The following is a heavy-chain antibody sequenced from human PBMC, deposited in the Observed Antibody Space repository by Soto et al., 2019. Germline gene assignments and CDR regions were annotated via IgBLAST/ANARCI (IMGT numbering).Heavy chain of an antibody. V-gene: IGHV3-23*01. Sequence: GGSLRLSCAASGFTFSTYSMNWVRQAPGKGLEWVSAINGGGGNIYYADSVKGRFTISRDNSKNTLYLQMNSLRAEDTAVYYCAKDRATAMVKGSSYYATDVWGQGTKVTVSS. J-gene: IGHJ6*02. CDR3: AKDRATAMVKGSSYYATDV. CDR2: INGGGGNI. D-gene: IGHD5-18*01. CDR1: GFTFSTYS.